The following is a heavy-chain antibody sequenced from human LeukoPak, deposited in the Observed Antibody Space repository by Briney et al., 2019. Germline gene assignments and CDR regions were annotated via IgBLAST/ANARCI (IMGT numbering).Heavy chain of an antibody. CDR1: GFTFSDYW. V-gene: IGHV3-7*03. Sequence: GGSLRLSCAASGFTFSDYWMSWVRQAPGKGLEWVANIKQDGSEKYYVDSVKGRLTISRDNAKNSLYLQMNSLRAEDTAVYYCARSVVVTAIPGYWGQGTLVTVSS. CDR2: IKQDGSEK. CDR3: ARSVVVTAIPGY. D-gene: IGHD2-21*02. J-gene: IGHJ4*02.